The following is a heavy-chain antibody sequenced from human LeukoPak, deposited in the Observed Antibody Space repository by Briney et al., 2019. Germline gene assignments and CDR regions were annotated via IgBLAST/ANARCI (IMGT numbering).Heavy chain of an antibody. CDR2: LYSDGNT. Sequence: GGSLRLSCAPSGFTVITNDMTWVRQAPGKGLEWVSVLYSDGNTKYADSVQGRFTISRDNSKNTLYLEMNSLSPDDTAVYYCARGVEPLAANTLAYWGQGTLVTVSS. D-gene: IGHD1-14*01. CDR1: GFTVITND. V-gene: IGHV3-53*01. CDR3: ARGVEPLAANTLAY. J-gene: IGHJ4*02.